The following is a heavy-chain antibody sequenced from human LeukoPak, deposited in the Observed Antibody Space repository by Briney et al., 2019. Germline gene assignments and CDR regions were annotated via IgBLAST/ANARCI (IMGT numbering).Heavy chain of an antibody. V-gene: IGHV3-23*01. Sequence: GGSLRLSCEASGFTFSSYAMSWVRQAPGKGLEWVSAISGSGGSTYYADSVKGRFTISRDNSKNTLYLQMNSLRAEDTAVYYCAKDITGGRSSPYFDSWGQGTLVTVSS. CDR2: ISGSGGST. CDR3: AKDITGGRSSPYFDS. J-gene: IGHJ4*02. D-gene: IGHD1-14*01. CDR1: GFTFSSYA.